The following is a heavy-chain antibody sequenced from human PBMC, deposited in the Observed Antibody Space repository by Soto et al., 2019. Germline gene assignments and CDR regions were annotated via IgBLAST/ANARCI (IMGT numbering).Heavy chain of an antibody. CDR1: GYAFTSYY. CDR3: ARGGTTVVTLCGYFDL. D-gene: IGHD4-17*01. J-gene: IGHJ2*01. V-gene: IGHV1-46*01. CDR2: INPSGGST. Sequence: QVQLVQSGAEVKKPGASVKVSCKASGYAFTSYYMHWVRQAPGQGLEWMGIINPSGGSTSYAQKFQGRGTMTRDTSTSTVYMELSSLRSEDTDVYYCARGGTTVVTLCGYFDLWGRGTLVTVSS.